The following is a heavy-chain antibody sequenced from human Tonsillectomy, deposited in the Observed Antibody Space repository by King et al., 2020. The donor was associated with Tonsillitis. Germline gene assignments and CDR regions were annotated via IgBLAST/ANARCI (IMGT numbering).Heavy chain of an antibody. D-gene: IGHD3-3*01. CDR3: AHIRLRDGYEFWSGQTPYYFDY. CDR2: IYWDDDQ. CDR1: GFSLSTSGVG. V-gene: IGHV2-5*02. J-gene: IGHJ4*02. Sequence: TLKESGPTLVKPTQTLTLTCTFSGFSLSTSGVGVGWIRQPPGKALEWLVFIYWDDDQRYSPSLRSRLTITKDTSKNQVVLTMTNMDPVDTATYFCAHIRLRDGYEFWSGQTPYYFDYWGQGTLVTVSS.